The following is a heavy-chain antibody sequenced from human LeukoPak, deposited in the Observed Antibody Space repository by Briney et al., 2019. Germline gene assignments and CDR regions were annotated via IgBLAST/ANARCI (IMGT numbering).Heavy chain of an antibody. D-gene: IGHD3-3*01. CDR3: AAITIFGVVKL. CDR1: GYSISSGYY. V-gene: IGHV4-38-2*01. CDR2: IYHSGST. J-gene: IGHJ4*02. Sequence: PSETLSLTCGVSGYSISSGYYWGWIRQPPGKGLEWIGRIYHSGSTYYNPSLKSRVTISVDTSKNQFSLKLSSVTAADTAVYYCAAITIFGVVKLWGQGTLVTVSS.